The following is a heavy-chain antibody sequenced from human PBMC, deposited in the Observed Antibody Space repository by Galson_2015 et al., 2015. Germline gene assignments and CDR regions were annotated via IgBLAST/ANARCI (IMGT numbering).Heavy chain of an antibody. Sequence: SVKVSCKASGYTFTAYYIHWVRQAPGQGLEWLGRINPANGGTNYAQKFQGRFTMTTDTSITTAYMELSRLRSDDTAVYYCARDLVDVPMAPYKISSSYLPAGGTGTT. CDR3: ARDLVDVPMAPYKISSSYLPA. V-gene: IGHV1-2*06. J-gene: IGHJ6*03. CDR1: GYTFTAYY. CDR2: INPANGGT. D-gene: IGHD5-18*01.